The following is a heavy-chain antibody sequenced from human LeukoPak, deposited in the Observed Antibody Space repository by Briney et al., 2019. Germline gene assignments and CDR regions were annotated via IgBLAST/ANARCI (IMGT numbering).Heavy chain of an antibody. D-gene: IGHD3-10*01. CDR1: GFTFSSYG. J-gene: IGHJ4*02. CDR2: ISGSGGST. CDR3: AREGRDNYFDY. V-gene: IGHV3-23*01. Sequence: GGTLRLSCAASGFTFSSYGMSWVRQAPGKGLEWVSAISGSGGSTYYADSAKGRFTISRDNSKNTLYLQMNSLRAEDTAVYYCAREGRDNYFDYWGQGTLVTVSS.